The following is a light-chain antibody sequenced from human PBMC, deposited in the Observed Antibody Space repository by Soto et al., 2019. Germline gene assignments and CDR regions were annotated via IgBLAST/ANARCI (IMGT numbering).Light chain of an antibody. V-gene: IGLV2-23*01. Sequence: QSVLTQPASVSGSPGQSITISCTGTSSDVGSYNLVSWYQQHPGKAPKLMIYEGSKRPSGVSNRFSGSKSGNTAFLTISGLQAEDEADYYCCSYAGSVVFGGGTKLTVL. CDR1: SSDVGSYNL. CDR3: CSYAGSVV. CDR2: EGS. J-gene: IGLJ2*01.